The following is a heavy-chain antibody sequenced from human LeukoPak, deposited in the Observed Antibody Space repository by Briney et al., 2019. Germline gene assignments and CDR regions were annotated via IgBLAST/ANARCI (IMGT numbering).Heavy chain of an antibody. CDR1: GFTFSSYS. J-gene: IGHJ4*02. Sequence: GGSLRLSCAASGFTFSSYSMNWVRQAPGKGLEWVSYISSSSSTIYYADSVKGRFTISRDNSKNTLYLHMNSLRAEDTAIYYCAKRYCSGGSCYHRYFDYWGQGTLVTVSS. CDR2: ISSSSSTI. CDR3: AKRYCSGGSCYHRYFDY. D-gene: IGHD2-15*01. V-gene: IGHV3-48*01.